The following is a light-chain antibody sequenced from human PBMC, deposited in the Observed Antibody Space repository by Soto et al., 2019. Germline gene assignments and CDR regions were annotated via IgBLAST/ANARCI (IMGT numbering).Light chain of an antibody. CDR3: QQRSNWLT. V-gene: IGKV3-11*01. CDR1: QSVSSY. J-gene: IGKJ4*01. CDR2: GAS. Sequence: EIVLTQSPATLSLSPGERATLSCRASQSVSSYLAWYQQKPGQAPRLLIYGASNRATGIPARFSGSGSGTDFTRTISSLEPEDFAVYYCQQRSNWLTFGGGTKVEIK.